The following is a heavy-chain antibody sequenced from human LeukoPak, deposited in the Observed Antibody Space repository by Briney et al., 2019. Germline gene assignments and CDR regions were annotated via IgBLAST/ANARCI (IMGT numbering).Heavy chain of an antibody. V-gene: IGHV3-30*02. CDR1: KFIFSDYG. J-gene: IGHJ4*02. Sequence: GGSLRLSCAASKFIFSDYGMHWVRQAPGKGLEWVAFIWYDGSDEYYADSVKGQLTISRDNSKNTLYLQMNSLTTEDTAVYYCAKGGGELGSGSLDYWGQGTLVTVSS. CDR3: AKGGGELGSGSLDY. CDR2: IWYDGSDE. D-gene: IGHD3-10*01.